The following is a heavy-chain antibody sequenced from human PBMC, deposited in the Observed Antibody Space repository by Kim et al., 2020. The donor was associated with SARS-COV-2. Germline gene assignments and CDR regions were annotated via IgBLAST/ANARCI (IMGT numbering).Heavy chain of an antibody. J-gene: IGHJ4*02. D-gene: IGHD2-15*01. CDR2: KTEGGTT. CDR3: TTVLG. V-gene: IGHV3-15*01. Sequence: KTEGGTTDYAAPVKGRFTISRDDSKNTLYLQMNSLKTEDTAVYYCTTVLGWGQGTLVTVSS.